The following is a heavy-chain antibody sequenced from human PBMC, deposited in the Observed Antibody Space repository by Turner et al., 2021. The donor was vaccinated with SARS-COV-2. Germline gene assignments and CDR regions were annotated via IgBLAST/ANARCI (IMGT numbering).Heavy chain of an antibody. Sequence: QVQLVGSGGGVVRPGRSLRLSCAASGFTFSRYGMHWVRQAPGKGLEWVAVIWYDGSNKYYADSVKGRFTISRDNSKNTLYLQMNTLRAEDTAVYYCAKSGFGYSSGWGYFDYWGQGTLVTVSS. CDR2: IWYDGSNK. V-gene: IGHV3-33*06. J-gene: IGHJ4*02. CDR1: GFTFSRYG. CDR3: AKSGFGYSSGWGYFDY. D-gene: IGHD6-19*01.